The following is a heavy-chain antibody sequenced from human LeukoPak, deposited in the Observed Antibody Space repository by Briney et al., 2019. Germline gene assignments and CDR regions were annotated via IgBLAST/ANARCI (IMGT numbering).Heavy chain of an antibody. J-gene: IGHJ5*02. CDR3: ARGTRGVWGSYRYAWFDP. Sequence: PSETLSLTCTVSGGSIRSSYYYWGWIRQPPGKGLEWIGSIYDSGSTNYNPSLKSRVTISVDTSKNQFSLKLSSVTAADTAVYYCARGTRGVWGSYRYAWFDPWGQGTLVTVSS. CDR1: GGSIRSSYYY. V-gene: IGHV4-39*07. CDR2: IYDSGST. D-gene: IGHD3-16*02.